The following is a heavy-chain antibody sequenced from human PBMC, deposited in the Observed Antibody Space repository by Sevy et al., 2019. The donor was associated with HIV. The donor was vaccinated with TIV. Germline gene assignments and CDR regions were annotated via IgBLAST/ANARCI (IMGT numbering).Heavy chain of an antibody. V-gene: IGHV4-34*01. CDR1: GGSFSGYS. Sequence: SETLSLTCAVSGGSFSGYSWDWIRQPPGKGLEWIGEVNHSGSTNYNPSLKSRVTISVDTSKNQFSLKLNCVTAADTAGYYCARGGNGVVPSPIIGLGPWTKYWYFDLWGRGTLVTVSS. D-gene: IGHD3-3*01. CDR3: ARGGNGVVPSPIIGLGPWTKYWYFDL. CDR2: VNHSGST. J-gene: IGHJ2*01.